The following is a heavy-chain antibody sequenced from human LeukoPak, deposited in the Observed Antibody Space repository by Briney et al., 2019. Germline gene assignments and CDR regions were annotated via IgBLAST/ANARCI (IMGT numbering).Heavy chain of an antibody. D-gene: IGHD2-2*01. J-gene: IGHJ4*02. CDR3: AKDPIIADTMPPYYFDY. CDR1: GFTFSSNG. Sequence: GGSLRLSCAASGFTFSSNGMHWVRQAPGKGLEWVTFIQYDGSKKYYADSVKGRFTISRDNSKNTLYLEMNSLRAEDTAVYYCAKDPIIADTMPPYYFDYWGQGTLVTVSS. CDR2: IQYDGSKK. V-gene: IGHV3-30*02.